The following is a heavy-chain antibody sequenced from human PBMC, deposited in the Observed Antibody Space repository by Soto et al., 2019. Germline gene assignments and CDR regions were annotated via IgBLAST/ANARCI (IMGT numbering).Heavy chain of an antibody. Sequence: QVQLQESGPGLVKPSETQSLTCTVSGGSISSYYWSWIRQPPGKGLEWIGYIYYSGSTNYNPSLKSRVTISVDTSKNQFSLKLSSVTAADTAVYYCARATVPYYYYYGMDVWGQGTTVTVSS. CDR2: IYYSGST. J-gene: IGHJ6*02. CDR3: ARATVPYYYYYGMDV. V-gene: IGHV4-59*01. CDR1: GGSISSYY. D-gene: IGHD1-1*01.